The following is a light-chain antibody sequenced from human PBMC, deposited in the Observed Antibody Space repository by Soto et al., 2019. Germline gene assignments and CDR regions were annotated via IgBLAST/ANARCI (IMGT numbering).Light chain of an antibody. CDR1: QSVLYSSNNKNY. J-gene: IGKJ3*01. CDR3: QQFYNTPFT. CDR2: WAS. Sequence: DIVMTQSPDSLAVSLGERATVNCKSSQSVLYSSNNKNYLAWYQQNPGQPPKLLIYWASTRESGVPDRFSGSGSGTDFTLTISSLQAEDVAVYYCQQFYNTPFTFGPGNKVDI. V-gene: IGKV4-1*01.